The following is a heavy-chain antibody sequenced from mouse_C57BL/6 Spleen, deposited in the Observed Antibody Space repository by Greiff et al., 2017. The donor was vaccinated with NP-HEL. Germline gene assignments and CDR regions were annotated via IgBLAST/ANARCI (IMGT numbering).Heavy chain of an antibody. CDR2: IHPSDSDT. CDR3: AMGYYGSSPEPETDY. Sequence: QVQLQQPGAELVKPGASVKVSCKASGYTFTSYWMHWVKQRPGQGLEWIGRIHPSDSDTNYNQKFKGKATLTVDKSSSTAYMQLSSLTSEDSAVYYCAMGYYGSSPEPETDYWGQGTTLTVSS. V-gene: IGHV1-74*01. CDR1: GYTFTSYW. J-gene: IGHJ2*01. D-gene: IGHD1-1*01.